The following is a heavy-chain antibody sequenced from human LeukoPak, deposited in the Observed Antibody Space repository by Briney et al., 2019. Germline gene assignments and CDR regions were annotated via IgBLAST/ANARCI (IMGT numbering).Heavy chain of an antibody. CDR2: ISSCRSTI. V-gene: IGHV3-48*03. Sequence: GGSLRLSCAASGFTFSSYEMNWVRQAPGKGLEWVSYISSCRSTIYYADSVKGRFTISRDNAMNSLYLQMNSLRAEDTAVYYCARDPGYSSSYQPQKTAAEGDYWGQGTLVTVSP. CDR1: GFTFSSYE. CDR3: ARDPGYSSSYQPQKTAAEGDY. J-gene: IGHJ4*02. D-gene: IGHD6-13*01.